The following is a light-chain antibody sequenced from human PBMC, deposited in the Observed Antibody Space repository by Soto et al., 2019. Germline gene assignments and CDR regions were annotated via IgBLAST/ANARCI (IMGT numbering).Light chain of an antibody. CDR2: GAS. Sequence: EIVMTQSPATLSVSPGERATLSCRASQSVSSNLAWYQQKPGQAPRLLIYGASTRATGIPAGFSGSGSGTEFTLTISILQSEDFAIYYCQHYNNWPPWTFGQGTKVEIK. CDR3: QHYNNWPPWT. J-gene: IGKJ1*01. CDR1: QSVSSN. V-gene: IGKV3-15*01.